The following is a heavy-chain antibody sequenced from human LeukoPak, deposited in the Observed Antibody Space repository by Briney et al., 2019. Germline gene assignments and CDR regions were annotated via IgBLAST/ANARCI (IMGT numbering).Heavy chain of an antibody. D-gene: IGHD2-15*01. CDR2: IIPILGIA. J-gene: IGHJ4*02. V-gene: IGHV1-69*04. CDR1: GYTFTSYG. CDR3: ARADLSSGGSGRGVYYFDY. Sequence: ASVKVSCKASGYTFTSYGISWVRQAPGQGLEWMGRIIPILGIANYAQKFQGRVTITADKSTSTAYMELSSLRSEDTAVYYCARADLSSGGSGRGVYYFDYWGQGTLVTVSS.